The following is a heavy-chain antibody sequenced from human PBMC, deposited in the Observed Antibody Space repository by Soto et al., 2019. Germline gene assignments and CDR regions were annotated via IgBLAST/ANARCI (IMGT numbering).Heavy chain of an antibody. CDR1: GYTFTSYG. Sequence: QVELVQSGAEVKKPGASVKVSCKASGYTFTSYGISWVRQAPGQGLEWMGWISAYNGNTNYAQKLXGXXTLTPDTSTSTAYMELRSLRSDDTAVYYCARVTYYYYGMDVWGQGTTVTVSS. CDR3: ARVTYYYYGMDV. J-gene: IGHJ6*02. V-gene: IGHV1-18*01. CDR2: ISAYNGNT.